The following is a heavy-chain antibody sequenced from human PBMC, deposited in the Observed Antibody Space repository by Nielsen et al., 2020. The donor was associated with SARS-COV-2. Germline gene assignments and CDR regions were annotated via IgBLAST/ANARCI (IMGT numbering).Heavy chain of an antibody. J-gene: IGHJ6*02. V-gene: IGHV3-13*01. CDR2: IGTLGDT. CDR1: EFTFSTYD. CDR3: VGERVRLRGSAWDMYGLDV. Sequence: GESLKISCAASEFTFSTYDMHWVRQVKGKGLEWVSVIGTLGDTHYRGSVKGRFTISRDNAKKSLSLQMDSLTVEDTAVYYCVGERVRLRGSAWDMYGLDVWGQGTTVTVS. D-gene: IGHD6-19*01.